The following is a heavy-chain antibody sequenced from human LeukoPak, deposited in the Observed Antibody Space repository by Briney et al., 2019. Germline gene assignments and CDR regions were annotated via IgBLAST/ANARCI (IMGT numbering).Heavy chain of an antibody. Sequence: GGSLRLSCAASGFTFSSYGMHWVRQAPGKGLEWVAVISYDGTNKYYADSVKGRFTISRDNSKNTLYVQMNSLRAEDRAVYYCAKDPRVWQQLDYGMDVWGQGTTVTVSS. CDR2: ISYDGTNK. J-gene: IGHJ6*02. D-gene: IGHD6-13*01. CDR3: AKDPRVWQQLDYGMDV. V-gene: IGHV3-30*18. CDR1: GFTFSSYG.